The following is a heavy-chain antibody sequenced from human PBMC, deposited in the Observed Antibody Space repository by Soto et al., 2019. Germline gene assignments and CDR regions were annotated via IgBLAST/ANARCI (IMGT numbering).Heavy chain of an antibody. D-gene: IGHD4-17*01. CDR1: GFTFSGSA. V-gene: IGHV3-73*01. Sequence: VQLVESGGGLVQPGGSLKLSCAVSGFTFSGSAMHWVRQASGKGLEWVGRIRSKSNSYATAYAASVKGRFTISIDDSKNTAYLQMNSVKTGDTAVYYCTRGYGDYGSDYWGQGTMVTVSS. J-gene: IGHJ4*02. CDR2: IRSKSNSYAT. CDR3: TRGYGDYGSDY.